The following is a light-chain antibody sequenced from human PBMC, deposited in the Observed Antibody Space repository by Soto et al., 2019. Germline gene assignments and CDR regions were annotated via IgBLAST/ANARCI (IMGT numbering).Light chain of an antibody. CDR2: DAS. J-gene: IGKJ5*01. CDR3: QQRANWID. CDR1: QSIGSY. Sequence: EVVLTQSPATLSLSPGERATLSCRASQSIGSYLACYQQRPGQAPRLLIYDASNRATGIPARFSVSGSGTDFTLTINSLEPEDFAVYYCQQRANWIDFGQGTRLEIK. V-gene: IGKV3-11*01.